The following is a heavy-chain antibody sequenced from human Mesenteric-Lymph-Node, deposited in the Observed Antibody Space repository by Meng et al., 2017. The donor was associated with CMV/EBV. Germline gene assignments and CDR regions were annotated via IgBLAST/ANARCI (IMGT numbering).Heavy chain of an antibody. Sequence: GGSLRLSCAASGFTFSSYAMSWVRQAPGKGLEWVSSISSSSSYIYYADSVKGRFTISRDNAKNSLYLQMNSLRAEDTAVYYCARDPGSTKVAWGQGTLVTVSS. CDR1: GFTFSSYA. D-gene: IGHD2-2*01. CDR2: ISSSSSYI. J-gene: IGHJ5*02. CDR3: ARDPGSTKVA. V-gene: IGHV3-21*01.